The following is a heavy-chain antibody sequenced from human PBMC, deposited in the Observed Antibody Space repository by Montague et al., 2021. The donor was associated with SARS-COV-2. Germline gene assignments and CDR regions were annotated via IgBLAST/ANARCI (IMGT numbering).Heavy chain of an antibody. Sequence: PALVKPTQTLTLTFTFSGFSLSTRGVGVGWIRQPPGKALEWLALIYWDDDERYSPSLESRLTISKDNSKNQVVLTMTKMAPVDTATYYCAHTKAPAGDRWFDPWGQGTPVTVSS. CDR2: IYWDDDE. CDR3: AHTKAPAGDRWFDP. V-gene: IGHV2-5*02. CDR1: GFSLSTRGVG. J-gene: IGHJ5*02. D-gene: IGHD6-13*01.